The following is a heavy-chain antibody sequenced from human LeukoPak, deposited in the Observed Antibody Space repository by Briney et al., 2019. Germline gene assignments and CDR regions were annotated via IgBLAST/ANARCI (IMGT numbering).Heavy chain of an antibody. CDR2: IIPNLGIA. CDR1: GGTFSSYT. J-gene: IGHJ3*02. V-gene: IGHV1-69*04. Sequence: SSVKVSCKASGGTFSSYTISWVRQAPGQGLEWMGRIIPNLGIANYAQKFQGRVTITADKSTSTAYMELSSLRSEDTAVYYCARDLVMNIVVVPAAIKADAFDIWGQGTMVTVSS. D-gene: IGHD2-2*02. CDR3: ARDLVMNIVVVPAAIKADAFDI.